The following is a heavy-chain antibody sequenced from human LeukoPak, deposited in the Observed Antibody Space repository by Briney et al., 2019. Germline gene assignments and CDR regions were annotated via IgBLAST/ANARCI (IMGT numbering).Heavy chain of an antibody. D-gene: IGHD2-2*01. V-gene: IGHV3-30*04. CDR2: ISYDGSNK. J-gene: IGHJ6*04. CDR3: AREGCPPGNYALRVYYYYGMDV. CDR1: GFTFSSYA. Sequence: GGSLRLSCAASGFTFSSYAMHWVRQAPGKGLEGVAVISYDGSNKYYADSVKGRFTISRDNSKNTLYQQMNSLRAEDTAVYYCAREGCPPGNYALRVYYYYGMDVWGKGTTVTVSS.